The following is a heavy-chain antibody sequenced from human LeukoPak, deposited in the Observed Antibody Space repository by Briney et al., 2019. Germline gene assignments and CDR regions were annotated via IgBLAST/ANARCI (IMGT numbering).Heavy chain of an antibody. CDR2: ISSSSSYI. J-gene: IGHJ5*02. CDR1: GFTFSSYS. D-gene: IGHD2-2*01. CDR3: ARAPGGYCSSTSCYVWFDP. Sequence: KAGGSLRLSCAASGFTFSSYSMNWVRQAPGKGLEWVSSISSSSSYIYYADSVKGRFTISRDNAKNSLYLQMNSLRAEDTAVCYCARAPGGYCSSTSCYVWFDPWGQGTLVTVSS. V-gene: IGHV3-21*01.